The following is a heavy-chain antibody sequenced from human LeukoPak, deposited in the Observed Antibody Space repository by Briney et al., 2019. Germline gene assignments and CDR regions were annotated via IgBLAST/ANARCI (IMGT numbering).Heavy chain of an antibody. V-gene: IGHV1-69*04. J-gene: IGHJ4*02. CDR2: IIPILGIA. CDR1: GGTFSSYA. Sequence: SVKVSCKASGGTFSSYAISWVRQAPGQGLEWMGRIIPILGIANYAQKFQGRVTITADKSTSTAYMELSSLRSEDTAVYYCARGGIQLWKSDYWVQGTLVTVSS. CDR3: ARGGIQLWKSDY. D-gene: IGHD5-18*01.